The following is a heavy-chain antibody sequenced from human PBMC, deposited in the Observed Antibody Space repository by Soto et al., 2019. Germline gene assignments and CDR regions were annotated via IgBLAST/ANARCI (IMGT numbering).Heavy chain of an antibody. J-gene: IGHJ4*02. CDR2: ISGNGGNT. D-gene: IGHD2-15*01. Sequence: GGSLRLSCAASGLTFSNYAMSWVRQAPGKGLEWVSAISGNGGNTYYADSVKGRFTISRDNSKNTLYLQMNSLRAEDTAVYYCVRGPTYFDYWGQGTLVTVSS. CDR1: GLTFSNYA. V-gene: IGHV3-23*01. CDR3: VRGPTYFDY.